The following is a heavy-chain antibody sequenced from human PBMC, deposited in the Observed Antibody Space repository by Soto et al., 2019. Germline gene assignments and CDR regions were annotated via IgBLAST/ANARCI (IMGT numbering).Heavy chain of an antibody. CDR2: ISSSSSTI. CDR3: ASEIIDSSGYEEIDAFDI. CDR1: GFTFSSYS. D-gene: IGHD3-22*01. J-gene: IGHJ3*02. V-gene: IGHV3-48*02. Sequence: EVQLVESGGGLVQPGGSLRLSCAASGFTFSSYSMNWVRQAPGKGLEWVSYISSSSSTIYYADSVKGRFTISRDNAKNSLYLQMNSLRDEDTAVYYCASEIIDSSGYEEIDAFDIWGQGTMVTVSS.